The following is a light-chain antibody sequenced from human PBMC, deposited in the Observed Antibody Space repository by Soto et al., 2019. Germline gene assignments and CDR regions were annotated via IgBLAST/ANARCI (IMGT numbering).Light chain of an antibody. CDR3: AVWDDSLNGFFV. CDR2: EVN. Sequence: QSVLAQPPSASGSPGQSVAISCTGTSSDVGGYNYVSWYQQHPGKAPKLMIYEVNKRPSGVPDRFSGSKSGNTASLTVSGLQAEDEADYFCAVWDDSLNGFFVFGTGTKVTVL. CDR1: SSDVGGYNY. V-gene: IGLV2-8*01. J-gene: IGLJ1*01.